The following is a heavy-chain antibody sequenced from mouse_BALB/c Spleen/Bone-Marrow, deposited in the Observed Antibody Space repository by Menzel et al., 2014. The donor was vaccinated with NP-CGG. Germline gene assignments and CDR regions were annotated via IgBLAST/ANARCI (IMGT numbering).Heavy chain of an antibody. D-gene: IGHD2-14*01. CDR2: VDPANGNT. J-gene: IGHJ2*01. CDR3: ARYRLGTYFDY. Sequence: VQLQQSWAELLKPGASVKLSCTASGFNIKDTYMHWVKQRPEQGLEWIGRVDPANGNTKYDPKFQGKATITADTSSNTAYLQLSSLTSEDTAVYYCARYRLGTYFDYWGQGTTLTVSS. CDR1: GFNIKDTY. V-gene: IGHV14-3*02.